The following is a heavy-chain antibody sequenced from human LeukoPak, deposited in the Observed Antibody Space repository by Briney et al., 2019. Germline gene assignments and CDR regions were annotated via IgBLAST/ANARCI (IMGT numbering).Heavy chain of an antibody. J-gene: IGHJ4*02. V-gene: IGHV1-69*13. CDR1: GYTFTGYY. Sequence: SVKVSCKASGYTFTGYYMHWVRQAPGQGLEWMGGIIPIFGTANYAQKFQGRVTITADESTSTAYMELSSLRSEDTAVYYCAASVAAPNYFDYWGQGTLVTVSS. D-gene: IGHD6-19*01. CDR2: IIPIFGTA. CDR3: AASVAAPNYFDY.